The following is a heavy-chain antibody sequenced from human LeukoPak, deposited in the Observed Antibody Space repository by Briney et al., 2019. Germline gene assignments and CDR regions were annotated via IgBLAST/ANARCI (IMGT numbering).Heavy chain of an antibody. J-gene: IGHJ6*02. CDR1: GGSISSYY. CDR2: IYTSGST. V-gene: IGHV4-4*07. Sequence: NTSETLSLTCTVSGGSISSYYWSWIRQPAGKGLEWIGRIYTSGSTNYNPSLKGRVTMSVDTSKNQFSLKLSSVTAADTAVYYCARDQAVLLWFGEFAYYGMDVWGQGTTVTVSS. CDR3: ARDQAVLLWFGEFAYYGMDV. D-gene: IGHD3-10*01.